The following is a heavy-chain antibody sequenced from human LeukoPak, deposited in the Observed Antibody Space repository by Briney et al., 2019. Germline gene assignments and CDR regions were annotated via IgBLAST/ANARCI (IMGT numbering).Heavy chain of an antibody. Sequence: GGSLRLSCAASGFTFSSYGMHWVRQAPGKGLDWVAVISYDGRNKYYADSVKGRFTISRDNSKNTLYLQMNSLRAEDTAVYYCARDRLGYWGQGTLVTVSS. V-gene: IGHV3-30*03. CDR2: ISYDGRNK. CDR1: GFTFSSYG. D-gene: IGHD5-12*01. J-gene: IGHJ4*02. CDR3: ARDRLGY.